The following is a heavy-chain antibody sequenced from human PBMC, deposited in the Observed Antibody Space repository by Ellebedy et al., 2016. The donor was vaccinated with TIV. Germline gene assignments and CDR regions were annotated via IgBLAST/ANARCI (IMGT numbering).Heavy chain of an antibody. D-gene: IGHD6-13*01. J-gene: IGHJ5*02. CDR2: IFFRGTT. CDR3: AREMAASGNWFDP. CDR1: GVSIRSSSSYY. Sequence: MPSETLSLTCTVSGVSIRSSSSYYCGWIRQSPGKGLEWIGSIFFRGTTYYNPSLKSRVTITVDTSKNHFSLKLTSVTAADTAVYFCAREMAASGNWFDPWGQGSLVTVSS. V-gene: IGHV4-39*07.